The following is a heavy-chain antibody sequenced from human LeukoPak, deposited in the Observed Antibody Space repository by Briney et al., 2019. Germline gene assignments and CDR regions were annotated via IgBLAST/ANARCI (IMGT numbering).Heavy chain of an antibody. CDR3: ARVDCSSTSCYANYYYYYMDV. D-gene: IGHD2-2*01. J-gene: IGHJ6*03. V-gene: IGHV1-69*13. CDR2: IIPIFGTA. Sequence: SVKVSCKASGGTFSSYAISWVRQAPGQGLEWMGGIIPIFGTANYAQKFQGRVTITADESTSTAYMELSSLRSEDTAVYYCARVDCSSTSCYANYYYYYMDVWGKGTTVTVSS. CDR1: GGTFSSYA.